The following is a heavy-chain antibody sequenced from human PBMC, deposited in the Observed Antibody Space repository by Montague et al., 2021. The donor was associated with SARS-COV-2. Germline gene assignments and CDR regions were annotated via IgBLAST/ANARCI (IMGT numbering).Heavy chain of an antibody. CDR1: GFTFSSSW. CDR2: INSDVSST. CDR3: TSGRKWSCDGGQVAY. V-gene: IGHV3-74*01. D-gene: IGHD1-26*01. J-gene: IGHJ4*02. Sequence: SLRLSCAASGFTFSSSWMYLFRQAPVKGLVWVSRINSDVSSTSYSDSVNVRFTISRYNAKDTLFLQMDSLRAEDTAVYSCTSGRKWSCDGGQVAYWGQGTLVTVSS.